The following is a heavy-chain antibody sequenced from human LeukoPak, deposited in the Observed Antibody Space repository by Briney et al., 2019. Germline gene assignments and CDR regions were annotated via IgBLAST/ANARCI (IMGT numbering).Heavy chain of an antibody. Sequence: GGSLRLSCAASGFTFSNYEMTWVRQAPGRGLEWLANIKQDGSEQYYVDSVKGRFTISRDNAKNSLYLQMNSLRAGDTAVYYCARVGKSGSYPFDYWGQGSLVTVSS. J-gene: IGHJ4*02. CDR3: ARVGKSGSYPFDY. CDR1: GFTFSNYE. CDR2: IKQDGSEQ. D-gene: IGHD1-26*01. V-gene: IGHV3-7*05.